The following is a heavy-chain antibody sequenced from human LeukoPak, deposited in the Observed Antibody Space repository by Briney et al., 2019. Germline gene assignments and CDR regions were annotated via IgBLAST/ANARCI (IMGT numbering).Heavy chain of an antibody. D-gene: IGHD6-13*01. CDR1: GGSISGNY. CDR3: ARERNLAAAGYLFES. CDR2: IYSSGTT. J-gene: IGHJ4*02. Sequence: SETLSLTCTASGGSISGNYWTWIRQPAGKGLEWIGRIYSSGTTNNNPSLKSRVSLSVDTSKNQLSLNLSSLTAADTAVYFCARERNLAAAGYLFESWGQGTLVTVSS. V-gene: IGHV4-4*07.